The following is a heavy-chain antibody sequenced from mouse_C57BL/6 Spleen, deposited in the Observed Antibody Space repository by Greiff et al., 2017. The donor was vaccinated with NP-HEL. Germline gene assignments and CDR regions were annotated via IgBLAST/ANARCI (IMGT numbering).Heavy chain of an antibody. CDR1: GYTFTDYN. Sequence: VQLKESGPELVKPGASVKMSCKASGYTFTDYNMHWVKQSHGKSLEWIGYINPNNGGTSYNQKFKGKATLTVNKSSSTAYMELRSLTSEDSAVYYCARVGSSYLYAMDYWGQGTSVTVSS. CDR2: INPNNGGT. V-gene: IGHV1-22*01. J-gene: IGHJ4*01. D-gene: IGHD1-1*01. CDR3: ARVGSSYLYAMDY.